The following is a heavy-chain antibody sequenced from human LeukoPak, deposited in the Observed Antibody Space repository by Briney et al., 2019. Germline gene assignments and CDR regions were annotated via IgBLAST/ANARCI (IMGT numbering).Heavy chain of an antibody. CDR3: ARELHSGSYYFDY. J-gene: IGHJ4*02. Sequence: SETLSLTCSVSGYSISNAYYWGWIRQPPGKGLEWIGSLYHSGSTYYNPSLKSRVTTSVDTSKNRFSLKLTSVTAADTAVYYCARELHSGSYYFDYWGQGTLVTVSS. CDR2: LYHSGST. D-gene: IGHD1-26*01. CDR1: GYSISNAYY. V-gene: IGHV4-38-2*02.